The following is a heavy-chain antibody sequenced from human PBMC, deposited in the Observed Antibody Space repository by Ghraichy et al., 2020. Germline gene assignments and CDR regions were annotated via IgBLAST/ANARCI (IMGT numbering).Heavy chain of an antibody. CDR2: ISHSGST. D-gene: IGHD3-10*01. J-gene: IGHJ6*02. V-gene: IGHV4-4*02. Sequence: SETLSLTCAVSGASINSDKYWCWVRQTPGKGLEWLGEISHSGSTNYNPSLKSRIAMSLDKSLNQFSLKVSSVTAADTAVYYCAREYDSVSFYRMDVWDQGTTVTVSS. CDR3: AREYDSVSFYRMDV. CDR1: GASINSDKY.